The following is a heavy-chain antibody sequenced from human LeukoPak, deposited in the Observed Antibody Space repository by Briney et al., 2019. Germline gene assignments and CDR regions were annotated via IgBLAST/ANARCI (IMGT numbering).Heavy chain of an antibody. CDR2: ISGSGGST. CDR3: AKDAGVITMIVVVVTYFDY. CDR1: GFTFSSDA. D-gene: IGHD3-22*01. J-gene: IGHJ4*02. Sequence: GGSLRLSCAASGFTFSSDAMSWVRQAPGKGLEWVSAISGSGGSTYYADSVKGRFTISRDNSKNTLYLQMNSLRAEDTAVYYCAKDAGVITMIVVVVTYFDYWGQGTLVTVSS. V-gene: IGHV3-23*01.